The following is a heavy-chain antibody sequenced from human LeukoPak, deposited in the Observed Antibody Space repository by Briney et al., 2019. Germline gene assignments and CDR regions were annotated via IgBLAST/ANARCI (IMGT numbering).Heavy chain of an antibody. J-gene: IGHJ6*03. D-gene: IGHD3-22*01. V-gene: IGHV1-18*01. CDR2: ISGYNGNT. CDR3: ARVLNYYDRSGSNYYYMDV. CDR1: GYTFNSYG. Sequence: ASVKVSCKASGYTFNSYGISWVRQAPGQGLEWMGWISGYNGNTNYAQKLQGRVAMTTDTSTSTAYMELRSLRSDDSAVYYCARVLNYYDRSGSNYYYMDVWGKGTTVTVSS.